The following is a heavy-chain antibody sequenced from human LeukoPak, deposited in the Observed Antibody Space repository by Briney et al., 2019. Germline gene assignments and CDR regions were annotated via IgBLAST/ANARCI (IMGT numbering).Heavy chain of an antibody. D-gene: IGHD3-10*01. CDR2: IFHDGRT. V-gene: IGHV4-38-2*01. CDR3: ARTKATLLRGVDTERLYFYGMDV. CDR1: GYSISSGYF. Sequence: SETLSLSCEVSGYSISSGYFWAWIRQSPGKGLEVIAGIFHDGRTYYNPSVQSRVTISVDTFRNRFSLKLTSVTAADTAVYYRARTKATLLRGVDTERLYFYGMDVWGQGTTVTVSS. J-gene: IGHJ6*02.